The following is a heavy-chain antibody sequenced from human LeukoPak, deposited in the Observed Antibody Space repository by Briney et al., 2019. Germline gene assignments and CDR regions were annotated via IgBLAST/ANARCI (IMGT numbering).Heavy chain of an antibody. CDR3: ARIRYFDWLPPRRWYFDY. CDR1: GGSISSYY. CDR2: IHDSGTT. J-gene: IGHJ4*02. D-gene: IGHD3-9*01. V-gene: IGHV4-59*12. Sequence: SETLSLTCTVSGGSISSYYWSWIRQPPGKGLEWFGYIHDSGTTNYNPSLKSRVTISVDTSKNQFSLKLSSVTAADTAVYYCARIRYFDWLPPRRWYFDYWGQGTLVTVSS.